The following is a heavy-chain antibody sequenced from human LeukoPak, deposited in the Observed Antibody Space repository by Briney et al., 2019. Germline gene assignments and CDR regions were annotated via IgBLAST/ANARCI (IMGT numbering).Heavy chain of an antibody. CDR1: GGSFGGYY. J-gene: IGHJ4*02. V-gene: IGHV4-34*01. Sequence: PSETLSLTCAVHGGSFGGYYWTWIRRPPGKGLEWIGVVTYDGTTHYNPSLKSRITISIDTSKNHFSLNLISVTAADTALYYCARGIWSSSSFGYWGQGAQVTVSS. CDR2: VTYDGTT. CDR3: ARGIWSSSSFGY. D-gene: IGHD6-6*01.